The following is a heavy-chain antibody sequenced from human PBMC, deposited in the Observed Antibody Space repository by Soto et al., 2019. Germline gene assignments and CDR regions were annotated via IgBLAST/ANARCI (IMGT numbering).Heavy chain of an antibody. CDR1: GFTFSDSA. CDR3: TRLRDWTALDPLDY. J-gene: IGHJ4*02. D-gene: IGHD5-18*01. V-gene: IGHV3-73*02. Sequence: EVQLVESGGGLVQPGGSLKLSCAASGFTFSDSAMHWVRQASGKGLEWVGRIRNKVNTYATAYAASVKGRFTISRDDSMNTAYLQMNSLKTEDTAVYYCTRLRDWTALDPLDYWGQGTLVTVSS. CDR2: IRNKVNTYAT.